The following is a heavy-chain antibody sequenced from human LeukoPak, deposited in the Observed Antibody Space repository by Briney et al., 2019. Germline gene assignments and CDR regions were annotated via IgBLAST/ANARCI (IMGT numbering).Heavy chain of an antibody. CDR1: GGSISSYY. D-gene: IGHD3/OR15-3a*01. CDR3: ARARRMDNFDY. CDR2: IYYSGST. Sequence: SETLSLTCTVSGGSISSYYWSWIRQPPGKGLEWIGYIYYSGSTNYNPSLKSRVTISVDTSKNQFSLKLSSVTAADTAVYYCARARRMDNFDYWGQGTLVTVSS. J-gene: IGHJ4*02. V-gene: IGHV4-59*01.